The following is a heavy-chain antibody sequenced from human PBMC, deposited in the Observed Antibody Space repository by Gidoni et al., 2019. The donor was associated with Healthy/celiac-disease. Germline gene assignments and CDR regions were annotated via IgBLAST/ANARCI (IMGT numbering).Heavy chain of an antibody. CDR3: TRVHSNFWSGRYNDY. V-gene: IGHV3-49*03. D-gene: IGHD3-3*01. J-gene: IGHJ4*02. CDR2: IRSKSYGGTT. Sequence: EGQLVEAGGGVLQPGRSLGLSGTAAGSTLGHYAMSWFRQGAGKGLGLVGFIRSKSYGGTTEYAASVKGRFTISRDDSKSIAYLQLNSLKTEDTAVYYCTRVHSNFWSGRYNDYWGQGTLVTVSS. CDR1: GSTLGHYA.